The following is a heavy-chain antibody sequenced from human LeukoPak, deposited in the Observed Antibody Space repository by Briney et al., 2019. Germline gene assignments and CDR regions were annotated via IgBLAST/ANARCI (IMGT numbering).Heavy chain of an antibody. D-gene: IGHD6-13*01. CDR1: GGSISSSY. V-gene: IGHV4-59*01. CDR3: ARGYSSTWYWFDP. CDR2: IDYSGST. Sequence: SETLSLTCTVSGGSISSSYWSWIRQPPGKGLEWIGYIDYSGSTNYNPSLKSRVTISVDTSKNQFSLKLSSVTVADTAVYYCARGYSSTWYWFDPWGQGTLVTVSS. J-gene: IGHJ5*02.